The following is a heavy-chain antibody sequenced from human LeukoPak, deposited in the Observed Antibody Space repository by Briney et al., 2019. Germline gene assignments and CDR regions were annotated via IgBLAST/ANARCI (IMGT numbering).Heavy chain of an antibody. D-gene: IGHD4-23*01. J-gene: IGHJ3*02. CDR2: ISYDGSNK. CDR1: GFTFSSYS. V-gene: IGHV3-30*03. Sequence: GGSLRLSCAASGFTFSSYSMNWVRQAPGKGLEWVAVISYDGSNKYYADSVKGRFTISRDNSKNTLYLQMNSLRAEDTAVYYCARYLRTPDVAFDIWGQGTMVTVSS. CDR3: ARYLRTPDVAFDI.